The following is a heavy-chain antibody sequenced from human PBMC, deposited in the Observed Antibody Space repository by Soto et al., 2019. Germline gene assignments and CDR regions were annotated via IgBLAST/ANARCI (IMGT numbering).Heavy chain of an antibody. CDR1: GFTFSSDW. CDR3: ARVSYYYYYLDV. V-gene: IGHV3-7*01. CDR2: IKEDGSEK. J-gene: IGHJ6*03. Sequence: EVQLVESGGGLVQPGGSLRLSCAASGFTFSSDWMSWVRQAPGKGLELVANIKEDGSEKYYVDSVKGRFTISRDNAKNSLYLQMNSLRAEDTAVYYCARVSYYYYYLDVWGKGTTVTVAS.